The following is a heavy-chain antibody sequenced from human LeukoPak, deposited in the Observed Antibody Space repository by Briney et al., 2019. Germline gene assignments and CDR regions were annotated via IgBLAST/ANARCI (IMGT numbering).Heavy chain of an antibody. Sequence: ASVKVSYKASGYTFTGYYMHWVRQATGQALEWMGWMNPNSGNTGYAQKFQGRVTITRNTSISTAYMELSSLRSEDTAVYYCARSRTIAAAGISDYWGQETLVTVSS. CDR3: ARSRTIAAAGISDY. D-gene: IGHD6-13*01. V-gene: IGHV1-8*03. CDR1: GYTFTGYY. CDR2: MNPNSGNT. J-gene: IGHJ4*02.